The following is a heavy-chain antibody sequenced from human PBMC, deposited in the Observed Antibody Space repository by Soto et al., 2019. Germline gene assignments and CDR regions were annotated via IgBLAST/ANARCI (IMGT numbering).Heavy chain of an antibody. CDR2: IHPGDSDT. Sequence: RGESLKISCKGSGYSFTSYWIDWVRQMPGKDLEWMGIIHPGDSDTRYSPSFQGQVTISADKSISTAYLHWSSLKASDTTMYYCARRLQTYYYDSSATAPDYCGQGTLLTVSS. J-gene: IGHJ4*02. V-gene: IGHV5-51*01. CDR3: ARRLQTYYYDSSATAPDY. D-gene: IGHD3-22*01. CDR1: GYSFTSYW.